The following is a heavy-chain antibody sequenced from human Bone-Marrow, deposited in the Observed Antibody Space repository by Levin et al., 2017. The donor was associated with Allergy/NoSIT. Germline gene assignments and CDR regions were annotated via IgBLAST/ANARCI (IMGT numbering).Heavy chain of an antibody. D-gene: IGHD5-18*01. J-gene: IGHJ6*02. CDR2: IYYSGST. CDR1: GGSISSSSYY. Sequence: PSETLSLTCTVSGGSISSSSYYWGWIRQPPGKGLEWIGSIYYSGSTYYNPSLKSRVTISVDTSKNQFSLKLSSVTAADTAVYYCARVDTAMVTMVVYLRYYYGMDVWGQGTTVTVSS. CDR3: ARVDTAMVTMVVYLRYYYGMDV. V-gene: IGHV4-39*07.